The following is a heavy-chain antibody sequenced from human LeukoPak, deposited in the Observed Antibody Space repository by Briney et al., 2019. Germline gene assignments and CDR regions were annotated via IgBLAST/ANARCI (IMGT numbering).Heavy chain of an antibody. CDR3: ARGPITTRSHFDY. Sequence: ASVNVSCKASGGTFSSHAISWVRQAPGQGLEWMGGIIPIFATANYAQKFQGRVTITADEPTSTAYMELSSLRSEDTAVYYCARGPITTRSHFDYWGQGTLVTVSS. D-gene: IGHD3-22*01. CDR2: IIPIFATA. CDR1: GGTFSSHA. V-gene: IGHV1-69*01. J-gene: IGHJ4*02.